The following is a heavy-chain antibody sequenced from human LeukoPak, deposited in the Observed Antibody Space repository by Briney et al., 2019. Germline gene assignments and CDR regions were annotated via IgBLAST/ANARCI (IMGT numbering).Heavy chain of an antibody. CDR3: ARGPPYYDILKD. CDR2: ISAYNGNT. V-gene: IGHV1-18*01. CDR1: GYTFTSYG. Sequence: GASVNVSCKASGYTFTSYGINWVRQAPGQGLEWMGWISAYNGNTKYTQNRQGRVTMTTDTSTNTAYMELRRLRSDDTAVYYCARGPPYYDILKDWGQGTLVTVSS. D-gene: IGHD3-9*01. J-gene: IGHJ4*02.